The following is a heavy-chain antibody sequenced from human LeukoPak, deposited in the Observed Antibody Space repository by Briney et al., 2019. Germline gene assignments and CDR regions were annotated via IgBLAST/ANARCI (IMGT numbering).Heavy chain of an antibody. D-gene: IGHD2-2*02. V-gene: IGHV4-39*07. Sequence: SETLSLTCTVSGVSISSSNYFWAWIRQSPGKGLEWIGSIYFRGSISASPSLKSRVTISIDASKNQFSLKLTSVTAADTAVYYCAREDRYCSSTSCYTWDYWGQGTLVAV. CDR2: IYFRGSI. CDR1: GVSISSSNYF. J-gene: IGHJ4*02. CDR3: AREDRYCSSTSCYTWDY.